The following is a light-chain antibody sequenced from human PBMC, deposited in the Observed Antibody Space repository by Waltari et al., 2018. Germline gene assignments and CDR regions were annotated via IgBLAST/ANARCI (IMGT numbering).Light chain of an antibody. CDR2: KIS. CDR1: QSLLYKDGNTY. V-gene: IGKV2-30*01. CDR3: MQGTHWPLYT. Sequence: DVVMTQSPLYLPVALGQPASISCRSSQSLLYKDGNTYLHWFQQRPGQSPRRLIYKISNRDSGVPDRFSGSGSGTDFTLSINRVEAEDVGVYYCMQGTHWPLYTFGQGTKLESK. J-gene: IGKJ2*01.